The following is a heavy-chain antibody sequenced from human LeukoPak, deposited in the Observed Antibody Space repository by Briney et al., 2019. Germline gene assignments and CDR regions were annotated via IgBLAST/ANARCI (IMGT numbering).Heavy chain of an antibody. Sequence: SGTLSLTCAVSGGSISSSIWWSWVRQPPGKGLEWIGEIYHSGSTNYNPSLKSRVTISVDKSKNQFSLKLSSVTAADTAVYYCARAPFYDYVWGSYRYRAFDIWGQGTMVTVSS. CDR1: GGSISSSIW. CDR3: ARAPFYDYVWGSYRYRAFDI. J-gene: IGHJ3*02. V-gene: IGHV4-4*02. D-gene: IGHD3-16*02. CDR2: IYHSGST.